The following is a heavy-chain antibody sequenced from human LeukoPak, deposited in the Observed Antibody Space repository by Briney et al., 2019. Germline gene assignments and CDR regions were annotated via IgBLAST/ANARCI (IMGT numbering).Heavy chain of an antibody. CDR1: GFTFSDYA. J-gene: IGHJ6*02. D-gene: IGHD3-3*01. CDR3: ASLAVRDFWSIYYYYYGMDV. Sequence: GGSLRLSCAASGFTFSDYAINWVRQAPGKGLEWLSYFSRVPGTTYYADSVKGRFTISRDNAKNSLYLQMNSLRAEDTAVYYCASLAVRDFWSIYYYYYGMDVWGQGTTVTVSS. CDR2: FSRVPGTT. V-gene: IGHV3-48*04.